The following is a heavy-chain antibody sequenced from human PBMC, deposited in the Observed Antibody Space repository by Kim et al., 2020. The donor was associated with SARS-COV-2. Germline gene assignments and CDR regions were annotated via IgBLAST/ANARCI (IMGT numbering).Heavy chain of an antibody. CDR3: ARHLVKRWPDYYDSSGPRLYNWYDP. CDR2: IYYSWST. CDR1: GGSISSYY. J-gene: IGHJ5*02. Sequence: SETLSLTCTVSGGSISSYYWSWIRQPPGQGLEWIGYIYYSWSTNYNPSLKSRVPISVDTSKNQFSLKLSSVTAEDTAVYYCARHLVKRWPDYYDSSGPRLYNWYDPWGQGTWVTVSS. V-gene: IGHV4-59*08. D-gene: IGHD3-22*01.